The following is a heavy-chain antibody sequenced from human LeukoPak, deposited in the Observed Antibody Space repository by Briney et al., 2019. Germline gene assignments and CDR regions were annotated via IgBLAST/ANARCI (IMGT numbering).Heavy chain of an antibody. CDR2: INPDGGNT. CDR1: GGTFSNYA. CDR3: ARIRDGYNDAYDI. J-gene: IGHJ3*02. V-gene: IGHV1-46*01. D-gene: IGHD5-24*01. Sequence: ASVKVSCKASGGTFSNYAISWVRQAPGQGLEWMGLINPDGGNTNYAQNFQGRVTLTRDTSTSTVYMELSSLRSEDTAIYYCARIRDGYNDAYDIWGQGTVVTVPS.